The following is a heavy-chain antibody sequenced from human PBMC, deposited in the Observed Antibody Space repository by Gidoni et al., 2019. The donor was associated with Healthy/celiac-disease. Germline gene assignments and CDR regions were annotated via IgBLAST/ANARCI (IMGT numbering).Heavy chain of an antibody. CDR1: GFTFSSYA. V-gene: IGHV3-23*01. D-gene: IGHD5-18*01. CDR3: AKDPGSAMVPIVDWYFDL. CDR2: ISGSGGST. J-gene: IGHJ2*01. Sequence: EVQTLESGGGLVQPGGSLRLSCAASGFTFSSYAMSWVRQAPGKRVEWVSAISGSGGSTYYADSVKGRFTISRDNSKNTLYLQMNSLRAEDTAVYYCAKDPGSAMVPIVDWYFDLWGRGTLVTVSS.